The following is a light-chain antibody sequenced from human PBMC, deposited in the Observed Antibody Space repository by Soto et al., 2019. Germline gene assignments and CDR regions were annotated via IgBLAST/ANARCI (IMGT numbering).Light chain of an antibody. Sequence: QSVLTQPPSASGTPGQRVTISCSGSSSNIGTNTVTWYQQLPGAAPKLLIYSDNQRASGVPDRFSGSKSGTSASLAISGLRSEDEADYYCAAWDVSLVVFGGGTKLTVL. V-gene: IGLV1-44*01. J-gene: IGLJ2*01. CDR1: SSNIGTNT. CDR3: AAWDVSLVV. CDR2: SDN.